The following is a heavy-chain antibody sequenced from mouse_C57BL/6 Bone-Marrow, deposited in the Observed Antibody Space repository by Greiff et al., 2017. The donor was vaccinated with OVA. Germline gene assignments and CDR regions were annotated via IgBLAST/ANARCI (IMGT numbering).Heavy chain of an antibody. CDR3: ARRNWGYY. CDR2: INSDGGST. CDR1: EYEFPSHD. V-gene: IGHV5-2*01. J-gene: IGHJ2*01. D-gene: IGHD4-1*01. Sequence: EVHLVESGGGLVQPGESLKLSCESNEYEFPSHDMSWVRKTPEKRLELVAAINSDGGSTYYPDTMERRFIISRDSTKNTQYLQMSSLRSEDTAWDYCARRNWGYYWGQGTTLTVSS.